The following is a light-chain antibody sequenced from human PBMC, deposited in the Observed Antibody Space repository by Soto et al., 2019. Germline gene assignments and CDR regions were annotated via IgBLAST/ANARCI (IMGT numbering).Light chain of an antibody. CDR1: QSISDY. J-gene: IGKJ5*01. CDR3: QQSSSTPTIT. CDR2: ASS. V-gene: IGKV1-39*01. Sequence: DIKMTQSPSSLSASVGDRVTITCRANQSISDYLNWYQQKPGKAPKFLIYASSSLQSGVPSRFRGSGSGTDFTLPISSLQPEDFATYNCQQSSSTPTITFGQGTRLEIK.